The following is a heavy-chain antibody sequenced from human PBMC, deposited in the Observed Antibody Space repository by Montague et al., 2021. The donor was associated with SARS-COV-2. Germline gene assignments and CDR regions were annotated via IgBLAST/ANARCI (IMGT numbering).Heavy chain of an antibody. CDR1: GFTLSSFS. CDR3: ARFETSKFYSSGVDV. CDR2: ISSGSTYI. D-gene: IGHD2-15*01. J-gene: IGHJ6*02. V-gene: IGHV3-21*01. Sequence: SLRLSCAASGFTLSSFSMNWVRQAPGKRLEWVASISSGSTYILYAESVRGRFTVSRDNAQNLLFLQMNSLRAEDTALYYCARFETSKFYSSGVDVWGQGTTVTVSS.